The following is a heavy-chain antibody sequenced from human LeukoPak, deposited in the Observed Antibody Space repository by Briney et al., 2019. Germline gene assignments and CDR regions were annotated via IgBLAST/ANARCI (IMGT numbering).Heavy chain of an antibody. CDR2: ISSSSSYI. D-gene: IGHD3-22*01. V-gene: IGHV3-21*01. J-gene: IGHJ5*02. CDR1: GFTFSSYS. Sequence: GGSLRLSCAASGFTFSSYSMNWVRQAPGKGLEWVSSISSSSSYIYYADSVKGRFTISRDNAKNSLYLQMNSLRAEDTAVYYCASGSSGYPRWNWFDPWGQGTLVTVSS. CDR3: ASGSSGYPRWNWFDP.